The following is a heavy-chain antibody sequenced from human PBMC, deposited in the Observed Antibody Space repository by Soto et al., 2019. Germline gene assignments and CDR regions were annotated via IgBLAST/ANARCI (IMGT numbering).Heavy chain of an antibody. D-gene: IGHD1-26*01. CDR3: ARGGRRSGSYADAFDI. V-gene: IGHV3-7*03. Sequence: PGGSLRLSCAASGFTFSSYWMSWVRQAPGKGLEWVANIKEDGSEKYYVDSVKGRFTISRDNAKNSLYLQMNSLKSDDTAVYYCARGGRRSGSYADAFDIWGQGTMVTVSS. CDR2: IKEDGSEK. J-gene: IGHJ3*02. CDR1: GFTFSSYW.